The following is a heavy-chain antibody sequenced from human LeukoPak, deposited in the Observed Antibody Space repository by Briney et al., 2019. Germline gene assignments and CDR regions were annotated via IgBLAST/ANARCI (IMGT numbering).Heavy chain of an antibody. Sequence: GASVKVSCKASGYTFTTYDINWVRQATGQGLEWMGWISPNRGNTGYAQKFQGRLTVTRNTSISTAYMELSSLRSEDTAVYYCAKHYETTFDYWGQGTLVTVSS. CDR1: GYTFTTYD. V-gene: IGHV1-8*01. J-gene: IGHJ4*02. D-gene: IGHD3-3*01. CDR3: AKHYETTFDY. CDR2: ISPNRGNT.